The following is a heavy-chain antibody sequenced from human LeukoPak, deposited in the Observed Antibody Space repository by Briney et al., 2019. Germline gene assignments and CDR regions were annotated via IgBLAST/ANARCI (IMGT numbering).Heavy chain of an antibody. D-gene: IGHD4-23*01. CDR2: ISWNSGSI. Sequence: GRSLRLSCAASGFTFDDYATHWVRQAPGKGLEWVSGISWNSGSIGYADSVKGRFTISRDNAKNSLYLQMNSLRAEDMALYYCAKDLYGGNSYYFDYWGQGTLVTVSS. V-gene: IGHV3-9*03. J-gene: IGHJ4*02. CDR3: AKDLYGGNSYYFDY. CDR1: GFTFDDYA.